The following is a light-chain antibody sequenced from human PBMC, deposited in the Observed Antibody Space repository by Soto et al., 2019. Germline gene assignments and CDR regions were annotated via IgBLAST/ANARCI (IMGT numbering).Light chain of an antibody. J-gene: IGKJ1*01. CDR1: QSLSYN. Sequence: ELVLTQSPGSLSVSPGERATLSCRASQSLSYNLAWYQQKPGQAPRLLIYGASNRATGIPDRFSGSGSGTDFTLTISRLEPEDFAVYYCQQYGSSGTFGQGTKVDIK. CDR2: GAS. V-gene: IGKV3-20*01. CDR3: QQYGSSGT.